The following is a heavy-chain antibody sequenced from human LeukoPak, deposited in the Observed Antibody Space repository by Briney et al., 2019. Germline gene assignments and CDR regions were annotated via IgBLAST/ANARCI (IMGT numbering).Heavy chain of an antibody. CDR3: ARHYYDNTGYYYLDY. J-gene: IGHJ4*02. Sequence: SETLSLTCNVSGGAVTGSTYYWAWIRQPPGKVLEWSGSMYYSGSTYYNPSLKSRVTISVDTSKNQFSLKLSSVTAADTATYHCARHYYDNTGYYYLDYWGQGTLVTVSS. D-gene: IGHD3-22*01. CDR2: MYYSGST. V-gene: IGHV4-39*01. CDR1: GGAVTGSTYY.